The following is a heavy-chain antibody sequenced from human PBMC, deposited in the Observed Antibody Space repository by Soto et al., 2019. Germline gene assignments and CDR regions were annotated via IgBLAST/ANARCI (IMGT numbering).Heavy chain of an antibody. Sequence: PGGSLRLSCAASGFTFDDYAMHWVRQAPGKGLEWVSGISWNSGSIGYADSVKGRFTISRDNAKNSLYLQMNSLRAEDTALYYCAKDMGPVAGTYVDYWGQGTLVTVSS. CDR3: AKDMGPVAGTYVDY. J-gene: IGHJ4*02. D-gene: IGHD6-19*01. CDR2: ISWNSGSI. CDR1: GFTFDDYA. V-gene: IGHV3-9*01.